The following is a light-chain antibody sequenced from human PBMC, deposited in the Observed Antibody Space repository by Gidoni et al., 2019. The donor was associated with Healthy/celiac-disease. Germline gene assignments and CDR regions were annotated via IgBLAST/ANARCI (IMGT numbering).Light chain of an antibody. CDR1: QSISSY. J-gene: IGKJ4*01. Sequence: DIQMTQSPSSLSASVGDRVTITCRASQSISSYLNWYHQKPGKAPKLLIYPASSLQSGVPSRFSGSGSGTDFTLTISSLQPEDFATYYCQQTYITPLTFGGGTKVEIK. CDR2: PAS. V-gene: IGKV1-39*01. CDR3: QQTYITPLT.